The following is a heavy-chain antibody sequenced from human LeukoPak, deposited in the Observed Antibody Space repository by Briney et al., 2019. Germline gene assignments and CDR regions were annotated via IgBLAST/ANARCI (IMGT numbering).Heavy chain of an antibody. CDR1: GFTFSTYA. J-gene: IGHJ4*02. D-gene: IGHD3-10*01. CDR3: TTDYYGSGSPI. V-gene: IGHV3-30*04. Sequence: GGSLRLSCAASGFTFSTYAMHWVRQAPGKGLEWVAVISNDGRNKIYADSVKGRFTISRDDSKNTLYLQMNSLKTEDTAVYYCTTDYYGSGSPIWGQGTLVTVSS. CDR2: ISNDGRNK.